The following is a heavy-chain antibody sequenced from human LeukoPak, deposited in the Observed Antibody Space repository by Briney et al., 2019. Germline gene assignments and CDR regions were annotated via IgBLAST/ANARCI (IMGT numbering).Heavy chain of an antibody. CDR3: ARQRMMGYCHSTNCYGWFDP. Sequence: SETLSLTCTVSGGSISNYYWTWIRQPPGMGLEWIGNVYYGGGTNYSPSLKSRVTISLDTSKKQFSLKLSSVTAADTAVYYCARQRMMGYCHSTNCYGWFDPWGQGTLVTVSS. D-gene: IGHD2-2*01. J-gene: IGHJ5*02. CDR2: VYYGGGT. V-gene: IGHV4-59*08. CDR1: GGSISNYY.